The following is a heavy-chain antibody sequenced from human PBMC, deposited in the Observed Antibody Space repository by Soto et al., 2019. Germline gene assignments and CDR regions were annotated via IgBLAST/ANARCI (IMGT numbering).Heavy chain of an antibody. D-gene: IGHD3-22*01. CDR3: AAHDSGGYYAEY. Sequence: QLQLQESGPGLVKPSETLSLTCTVSGDSVTIRDYYWGWIRQPPGKGLEWMGSIHYSGRTYYNPSLKSRVTRSGDTSKKQFSLKLTSVTAADAAVYYCAAHDSGGYYAEYWCQGTLVTVSA. J-gene: IGHJ4*02. CDR1: GDSVTIRDYY. V-gene: IGHV4-39*01. CDR2: IHYSGRT.